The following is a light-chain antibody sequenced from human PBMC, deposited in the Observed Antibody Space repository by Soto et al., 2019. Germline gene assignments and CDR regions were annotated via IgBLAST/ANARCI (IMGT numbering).Light chain of an antibody. J-gene: IGKJ4*02. CDR3: QQFMRDPST. CDR2: GAS. V-gene: IGKV3D-15*01. Sequence: EIVLTQSPSTLSVSPGVTAALSCRASQSVSSNLAWYLQKPGQSPRLLIYGASSRATGIPDRFSGSGSGTDFTLTIISVEAEDVAIYYCQQFMRDPSTFGGGTKVDI. CDR1: QSVSSN.